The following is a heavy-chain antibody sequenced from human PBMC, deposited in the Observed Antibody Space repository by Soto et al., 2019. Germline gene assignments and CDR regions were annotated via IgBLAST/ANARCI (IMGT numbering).Heavy chain of an antibody. J-gene: IGHJ4*02. D-gene: IGHD3-10*01. CDR1: GFTFSSYA. Sequence: EVQLLESGGGLVQPGGSLRLSCAASGFTFSSYAMSWVRQAPGKGLEWVSAISGSGGSTYYADSVKGRFTISRDNSKNTLYLQMNSLRAEDTAVYHCAKDAHPYYYGSGSYYYFDYWGQGTLVTVSS. V-gene: IGHV3-23*01. CDR3: AKDAHPYYYGSGSYYYFDY. CDR2: ISGSGGST.